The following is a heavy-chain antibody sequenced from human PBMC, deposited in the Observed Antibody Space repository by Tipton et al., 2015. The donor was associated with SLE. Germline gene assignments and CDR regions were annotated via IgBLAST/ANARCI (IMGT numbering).Heavy chain of an antibody. Sequence: TLSLTCTVSGASISSGTYFWSWIRQSAGKELEWIGRIYTSGSTKYNPSLKSRVTLSLDTSKNQFSLNLNSVTAADTAVYYCARGYYYDTTGYRSWMDPWGQGTLVTVSS. CDR2: IYTSGST. CDR1: GASISSGTYF. J-gene: IGHJ5*02. V-gene: IGHV4-61*02. CDR3: ARGYYYDTTGYRSWMDP. D-gene: IGHD3-22*01.